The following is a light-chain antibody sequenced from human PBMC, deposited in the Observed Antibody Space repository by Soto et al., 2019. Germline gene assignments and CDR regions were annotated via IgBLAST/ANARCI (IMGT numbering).Light chain of an antibody. CDR3: QQYNNWPWT. V-gene: IGKV3-15*01. Sequence: DIVLTQPPSTLSVSPWERAALSCMASQTVSSNLAWYQHKPGRAPRLLIYATSTRATDASARFSGSGDGTEFTLTISSLQSEDFAVYYCQQYNNWPWTFGQGTKVDIK. CDR1: QTVSSN. J-gene: IGKJ1*01. CDR2: ATS.